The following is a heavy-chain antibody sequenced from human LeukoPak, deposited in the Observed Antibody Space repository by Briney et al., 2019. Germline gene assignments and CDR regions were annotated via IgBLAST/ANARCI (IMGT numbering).Heavy chain of an antibody. D-gene: IGHD5-24*01. CDR2: IIPIFGTA. V-gene: IGHV1-69*05. CDR3: ARVRGVEMATILGY. J-gene: IGHJ4*02. CDR1: GGTFSSYA. Sequence: ASVKVSCKASGGTFSSYAISWVRQAPGQGLEWMGGIIPIFGTANYAQKFQGRVTMTRDTSISTAYMELSRLRSDDTAVYYCARVRGVEMATILGYWGQGTLVTVSS.